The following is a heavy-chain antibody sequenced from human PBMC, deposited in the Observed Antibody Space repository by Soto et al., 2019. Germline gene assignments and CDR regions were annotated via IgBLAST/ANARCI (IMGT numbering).Heavy chain of an antibody. CDR2: IRSRAYGGTT. J-gene: IGHJ6*02. D-gene: IGHD5-18*01. V-gene: IGHV3-49*04. CDR3: TRDAVGGYSYGRNYYYGMDV. Sequence: EMQLVESGGGFVQPGRSLRLSCTASGFTFGDYALSWVRQAPGKGLEWVGFIRSRAYGGTTQYAASVRGRLSISRDDSKRILYLQMNSLKTEDTAVYYCTRDAVGGYSYGRNYYYGMDVWGQGTTVTVSS. CDR1: GFTFGDYA.